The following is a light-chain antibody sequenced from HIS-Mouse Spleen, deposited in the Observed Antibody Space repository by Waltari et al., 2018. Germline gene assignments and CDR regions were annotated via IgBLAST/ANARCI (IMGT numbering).Light chain of an antibody. CDR2: KDS. V-gene: IGLV3-27*01. J-gene: IGLJ3*02. Sequence: SYELTQPSSVSVSPGQTARITCSGDVLAKKYARWFQQKPGQAPVLGIYKDSERPSGNPERFSGSSSGTTVTLTISGAQVEDEADYYCYSAADNNLGVFGGGTKLTVL. CDR3: YSAADNNLGV. CDR1: VLAKKY.